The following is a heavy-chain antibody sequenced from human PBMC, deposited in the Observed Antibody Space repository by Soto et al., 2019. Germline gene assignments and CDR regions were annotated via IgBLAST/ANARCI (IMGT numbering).Heavy chain of an antibody. V-gene: IGHV3-49*03. CDR2: IRSKAYGGTT. Sequence: GGSLRLSCTASGFTFGDYAMSWFRQAPGKGLEWVGFIRSKAYGGTTEYAASVKGRFTISRDDSKSIAYLQMNSLKTEDTAVYYCISYYDFWSGYWVPDYYMDVWGKGTTVTVSS. CDR3: ISYYDFWSGYWVPDYYMDV. J-gene: IGHJ6*03. D-gene: IGHD3-3*01. CDR1: GFTFGDYA.